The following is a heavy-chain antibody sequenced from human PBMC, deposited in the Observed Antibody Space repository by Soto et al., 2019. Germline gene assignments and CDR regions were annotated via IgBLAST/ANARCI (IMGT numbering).Heavy chain of an antibody. J-gene: IGHJ3*01. CDR2: INAGNGNT. CDR3: ARDLDYGGNSEASDV. V-gene: IGHV1-3*01. CDR1: GYTFTSYA. Sequence: ASVKVSCKTSGYTFTSYAMHWVRQAPGQRLEWMGWINAGNGNTKYSQKFQGRVTITRDTSASTAYLQWSSLKASDTAMYYCARDLDYGGNSEASDVWGQGTMVTVSS. D-gene: IGHD4-17*01.